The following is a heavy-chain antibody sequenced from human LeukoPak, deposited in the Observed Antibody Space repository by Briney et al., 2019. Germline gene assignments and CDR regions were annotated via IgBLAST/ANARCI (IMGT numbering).Heavy chain of an antibody. CDR2: IKQDGSDK. J-gene: IGHJ4*02. CDR1: GFTFSNYW. D-gene: IGHD2-8*02. V-gene: IGHV3-7*04. Sequence: GGSLRLSCAASGFTFSNYWMSWVRQAPGKGLDWVANIKQDGSDKYYVDSVKGRFTISRDNAKNSLFLQMNSLRAEDTAVYYCARGSGGYAYWGQGTLVTVSS. CDR3: ARGSGGYAY.